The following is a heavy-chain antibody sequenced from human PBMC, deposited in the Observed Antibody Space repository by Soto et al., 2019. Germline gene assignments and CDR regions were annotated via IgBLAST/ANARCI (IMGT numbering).Heavy chain of an antibody. V-gene: IGHV2-70*04. Sequence: SGPTLVNPTQTLTLTCTVSGFSLSGSGMRVTWIRQPPGKALVWLARIDWEDTKLYSTSLKTRLTISKDTSKNQVVLTMTNVDPADTGTYYCARAFYGMDVWGQGTTVTVSS. CDR3: ARAFYGMDV. CDR2: IDWEDTK. J-gene: IGHJ6*02. CDR1: GFSLSGSGMR.